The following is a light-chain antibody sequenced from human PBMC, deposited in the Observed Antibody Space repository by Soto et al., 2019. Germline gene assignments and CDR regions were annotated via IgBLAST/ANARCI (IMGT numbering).Light chain of an antibody. CDR1: QSIGNS. CDR3: QQSFSILPLT. V-gene: IGKV1-39*01. CDR2: GAS. J-gene: IGKJ4*01. Sequence: DIQMTQSPSSLSASVGDRVSISCGASQSIGNSLNWYQQKPGKAPKFLIYGASSLQSGVPSRFSGSGSGTYFTLTISSLQHEDCATYYCQQSFSILPLTGGGGTKIEIK.